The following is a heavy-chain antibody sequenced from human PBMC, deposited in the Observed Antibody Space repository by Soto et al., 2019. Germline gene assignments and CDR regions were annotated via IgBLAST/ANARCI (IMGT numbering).Heavy chain of an antibody. Sequence: EVQLVESGGGLVKPGGSLRLSCAASGFTFSRYAMNWVRQAPGRGLQWISDISVSGDNTSYVESVRGRFTVYRDNSKNTLYLQMNNLRAEDTALYYCAKDGKMRTKVWFPAGYGMDVWGQGTTVTVSS. J-gene: IGHJ6*02. V-gene: IGHV3-23*04. D-gene: IGHD3-10*01. CDR2: ISVSGDNT. CDR1: GFTFSRYA. CDR3: AKDGKMRTKVWFPAGYGMDV.